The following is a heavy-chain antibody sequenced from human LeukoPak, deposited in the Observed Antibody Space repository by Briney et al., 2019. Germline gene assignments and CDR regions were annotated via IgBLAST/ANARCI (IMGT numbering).Heavy chain of an antibody. CDR2: ISSSSSYI. J-gene: IGHJ3*02. Sequence: GGSLRLSCAASGFTFSSYSMNWVRQAPGKGLEWVSSISSSSSYIYYADSVKGRFTISRDNAKNSLYLQMNSLRAEDTAVYYCARAQLRNDAFDIWGQGTMVTVSS. D-gene: IGHD6-6*01. CDR1: GFTFSSYS. CDR3: ARAQLRNDAFDI. V-gene: IGHV3-21*01.